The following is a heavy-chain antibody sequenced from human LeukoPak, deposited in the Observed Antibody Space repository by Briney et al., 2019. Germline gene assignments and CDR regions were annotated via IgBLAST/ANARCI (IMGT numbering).Heavy chain of an antibody. CDR1: GYTFTNYG. CDR2: ISTYKGNT. V-gene: IGHV1-18*01. Sequence: ASVKVSCKASGYTFTNYGINWVRQAPGQGLEWMGWISTYKGNTKYAQKFQGRVTMTTETSTSTAYMELRSLRSDDTAVYYCARDDQNDYYDSSGYFFDYWGQGTLVAVSS. CDR3: ARDDQNDYYDSSGYFFDY. J-gene: IGHJ4*02. D-gene: IGHD3-22*01.